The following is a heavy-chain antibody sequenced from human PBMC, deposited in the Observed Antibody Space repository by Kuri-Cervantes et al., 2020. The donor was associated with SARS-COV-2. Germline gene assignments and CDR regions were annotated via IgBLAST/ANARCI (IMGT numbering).Heavy chain of an antibody. V-gene: IGHV1-24*01. D-gene: IGHD3-3*01. CDR3: ATGPPYYDPSNWFDP. Sequence: ASVKVSCKASGYTFTEYYIHWVRQAPGKGLEWMGGFDPEDGETIYAQKFQGRVTMTEDTSTDTAYMELSSLRSEDTAVYYCATGPPYYDPSNWFDPLGQGTLVTVSS. CDR1: GYTFTEYY. J-gene: IGHJ5*02. CDR2: FDPEDGET.